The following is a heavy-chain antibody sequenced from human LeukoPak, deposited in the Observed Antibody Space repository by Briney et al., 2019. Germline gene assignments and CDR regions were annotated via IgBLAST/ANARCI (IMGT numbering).Heavy chain of an antibody. D-gene: IGHD6-13*01. CDR2: INSDGSST. Sequence: GGSLRLSCAASGFTFSSYWMHWVRQAPGQGLVWVSRINSDGSSTSYADSVKGRFTISRDNAKNTLYLQMNSLRAEDTAVYYCARAVEGYSSSWYPTFYYYYGMDVWGQGTTVTVSS. CDR3: ARAVEGYSSSWYPTFYYYYGMDV. V-gene: IGHV3-74*01. J-gene: IGHJ6*02. CDR1: GFTFSSYW.